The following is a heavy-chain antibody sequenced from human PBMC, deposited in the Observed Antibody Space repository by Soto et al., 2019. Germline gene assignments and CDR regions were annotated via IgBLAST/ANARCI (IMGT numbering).Heavy chain of an antibody. Sequence: QVQLQESGPGLVKTSETLSLTCTVSGGSSSSYYWSWIRQPPGKGLEWIGYIYYSGSTNYNPSLKSRVTISVDTSKNQFSLKLCSVTAADTAVYYCARGLTISVAVGWFDPWGQGTLVTVSS. J-gene: IGHJ5*02. CDR1: GGSSSSYY. V-gene: IGHV4-59*08. D-gene: IGHD6-19*01. CDR2: IYYSGST. CDR3: ARGLTISVAVGWFDP.